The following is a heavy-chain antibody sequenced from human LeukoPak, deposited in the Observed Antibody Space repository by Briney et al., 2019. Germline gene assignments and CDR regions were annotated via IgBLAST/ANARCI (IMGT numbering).Heavy chain of an antibody. CDR1: GGTFSSYA. CDR2: IIPIFGTA. J-gene: IGHJ4*02. CDR3: ARDYRDVCSGGSCYSSDY. V-gene: IGHV1-69*13. Sequence: SVKVSCKASGGTFSSYAISWVRQAPGQGLEWMGGIIPIFGTANYAQKFQGRVTITADESTSTAYMELSSLRSEDTAVYYCARDYRDVCSGGSCYSSDYWGQGTLVTASS. D-gene: IGHD2-15*01.